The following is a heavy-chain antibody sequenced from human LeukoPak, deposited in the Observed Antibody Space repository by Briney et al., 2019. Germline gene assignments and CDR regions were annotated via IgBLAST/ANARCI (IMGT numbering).Heavy chain of an antibody. CDR2: FDPEDGET. V-gene: IGHV1-24*01. D-gene: IGHD4-17*01. Sequence: GASVKVSCKVSGYTLTELSMHWVRQAPGKGLEWMGGFDPEDGETIYAQKFQGRVTMTEDTSIDTAYMELSSLRSEDTAVYYCATRDYGDYYYMDVWGKGTTVTVSS. CDR1: GYTLTELS. J-gene: IGHJ6*03. CDR3: ATRDYGDYYYMDV.